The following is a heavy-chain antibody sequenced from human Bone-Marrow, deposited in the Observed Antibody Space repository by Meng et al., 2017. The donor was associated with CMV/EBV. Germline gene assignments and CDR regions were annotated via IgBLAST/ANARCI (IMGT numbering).Heavy chain of an antibody. CDR2: IYWNDDR. CDR1: FSLSTDEVG. D-gene: IGHD2-8*01. J-gene: IGHJ4*02. Sequence: FSLSTDEVGVPWVRQPPGKALERLGIIYWNDDRRYSPSLNNRLSITKDSSKNQVVLTLTNMDAVDTATYYCARTPRDNSQYFTYFDFWGLGTLVTVSS. V-gene: IGHV2-5*01. CDR3: ARTPRDNSQYFTYFDF.